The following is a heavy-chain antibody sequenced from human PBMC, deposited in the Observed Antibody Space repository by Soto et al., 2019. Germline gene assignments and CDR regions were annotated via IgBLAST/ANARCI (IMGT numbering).Heavy chain of an antibody. CDR3: ASLYDSSGYPIDY. D-gene: IGHD3-22*01. CDR2: IIPIFGTA. CDR1: GGTFSSYA. Sequence: ASVKVSCKASGGTFSSYAISWVRQAPGQGLEWMGGIIPIFGTANYAQKFQGRVTITADESTSTAYMELSSLRSEDTAVYYCASLYDSSGYPIDYWGQGTLVTVSS. J-gene: IGHJ4*02. V-gene: IGHV1-69*13.